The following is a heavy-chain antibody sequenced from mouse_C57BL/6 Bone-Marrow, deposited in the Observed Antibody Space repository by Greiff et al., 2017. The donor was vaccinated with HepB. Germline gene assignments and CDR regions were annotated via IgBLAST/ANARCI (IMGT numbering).Heavy chain of an antibody. D-gene: IGHD1-1*01. Sequence: QVHVKQSGPELVKPGASVKLSCKASGYTFTSYDINWVKQRPGQGLEWIGWIYPRDGSTKYNEKFKGKATLTVDTSSSTAYMELHSLTSEDSAVYFCEATVRVWYFDVWGTGTTVTVSS. CDR2: IYPRDGST. CDR1: GYTFTSYD. CDR3: EATVRVWYFDV. V-gene: IGHV1-85*01. J-gene: IGHJ1*03.